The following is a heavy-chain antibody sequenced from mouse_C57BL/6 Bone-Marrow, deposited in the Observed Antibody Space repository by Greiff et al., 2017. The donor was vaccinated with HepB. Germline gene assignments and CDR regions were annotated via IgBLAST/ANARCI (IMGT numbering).Heavy chain of an antibody. J-gene: IGHJ2*01. Sequence: VKLMESGAELVRPGTSVKVSCKASGYAFTNYLIEWVKQRPGQGLEWIGVINPGSGGTNYNEKFKGKATLTADKSSSTAYMQLSSLTSEDSAVYFCARRRSSSYYFDYWGQGTTLTVSS. V-gene: IGHV1-54*01. CDR1: GYAFTNYL. CDR3: ARRRSSSYYFDY. CDR2: INPGSGGT. D-gene: IGHD1-1*01.